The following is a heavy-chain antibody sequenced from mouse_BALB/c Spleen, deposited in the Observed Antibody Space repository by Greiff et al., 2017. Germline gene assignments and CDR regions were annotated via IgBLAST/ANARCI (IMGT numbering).Heavy chain of an antibody. CDR3: TSHLLWLRPYAMDY. CDR1: GFTFSDAW. D-gene: IGHD2-2*01. Sequence: EAMLVESGGGLVQPGGSMKLSCAASGFTFSDAWMDWVRQSPEKGLEWVAEIRSKANNHATYYAESVKGRFTISRDDSKSSVYLQMNSLRAEDTGIYYCTSHLLWLRPYAMDYWGQGTSVTVSS. V-gene: IGHV6-6*01. CDR2: IRSKANNHAT. J-gene: IGHJ4*01.